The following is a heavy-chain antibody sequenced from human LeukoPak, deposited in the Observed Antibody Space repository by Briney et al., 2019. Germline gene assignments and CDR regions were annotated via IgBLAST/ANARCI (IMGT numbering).Heavy chain of an antibody. J-gene: IGHJ3*02. D-gene: IGHD6-6*01. CDR2: MNPNSGNT. V-gene: IGHV1-8*01. CDR1: GYTFASYD. Sequence: GASVKVSCTASGYTFASYDINWVRQATGQGLEWMGWMNPNSGNTGYAQKFQGRVTMTRNTSISTAYMELSSLRSEDTAVYYCARGLSSPLIYHRSGDAFDIWGQGTMVTVSS. CDR3: ARGLSSPLIYHRSGDAFDI.